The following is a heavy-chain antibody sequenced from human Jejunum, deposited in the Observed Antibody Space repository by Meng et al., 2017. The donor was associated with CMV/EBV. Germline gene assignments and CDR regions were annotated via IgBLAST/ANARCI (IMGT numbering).Heavy chain of an antibody. V-gene: IGHV3-48*03. CDR3: ARVNCSSSACYLTFHFYPMDV. CDR2: ISSSTGTI. Sequence: EMSGVRQAPGKGLEWVSYISSSTGTIYYADSVRGRFTISRDNAKNSLYLQMNSLRAEDTAVYYCARVNCSSSACYLTFHFYPMDVWGQGTTVTVSS. D-gene: IGHD2-2*01. J-gene: IGHJ6*02.